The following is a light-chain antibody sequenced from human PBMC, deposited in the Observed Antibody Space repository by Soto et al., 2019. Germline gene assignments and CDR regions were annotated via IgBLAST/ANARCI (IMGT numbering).Light chain of an antibody. CDR2: GAS. CDR3: QQYYNWPPWT. V-gene: IGKV3-15*01. J-gene: IGKJ1*01. CDR1: QNIGTN. Sequence: EILMTQSPASLPVSPWERAFLSFRASQNIGTNLVWYQQKPGQAPRLLLYGASTRATGVPARFSGSGSGTDFTLTVSSLQSEDFAVYYCQQYYNWPPWTFGLGTKVDTK.